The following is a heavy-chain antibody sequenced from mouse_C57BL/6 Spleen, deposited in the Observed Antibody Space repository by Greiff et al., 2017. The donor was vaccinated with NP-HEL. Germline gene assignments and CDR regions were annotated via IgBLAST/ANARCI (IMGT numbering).Heavy chain of an antibody. CDR2: ISDGGSYT. CDR1: GFTFSSYA. D-gene: IGHD2-2*01. Sequence: EVHLVESGGGLVKPGGSLKLSCAASGFTFSSYAMSWVRQTPEKRLEWVATISDGGSYTYYPDNVKGRFTISRDNAKNNLYLQMSHLKSEDTAMYYCARIYYGYPEAMDYWGQGTSVTVSS. J-gene: IGHJ4*01. CDR3: ARIYYGYPEAMDY. V-gene: IGHV5-4*01.